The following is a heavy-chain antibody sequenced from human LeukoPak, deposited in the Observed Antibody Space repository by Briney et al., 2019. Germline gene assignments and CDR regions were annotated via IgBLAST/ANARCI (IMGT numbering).Heavy chain of an antibody. Sequence: ASVKVSCKASGYTFTSYAMHWVRQAPGQRLEWMGWINAGNGNTKYSQKFQGRVTITRDTSASTAYMELSSLRSEDTAVYYCARGTRSPYTYYYYYYMDVWGKGTTVTVSS. D-gene: IGHD3-10*01. CDR3: ARGTRSPYTYYYYYYMDV. J-gene: IGHJ6*03. CDR1: GYTFTSYA. CDR2: INAGNGNT. V-gene: IGHV1-3*01.